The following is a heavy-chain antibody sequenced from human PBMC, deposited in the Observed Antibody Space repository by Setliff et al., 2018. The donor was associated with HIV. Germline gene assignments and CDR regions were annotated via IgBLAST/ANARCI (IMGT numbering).Heavy chain of an antibody. CDR3: ARGYTNVEMATTYYFYLDV. CDR2: MNPKSGNT. V-gene: IGHV1-8*02. CDR1: GYTFISYD. J-gene: IGHJ6*03. D-gene: IGHD5-12*01. Sequence: ASVKVSCKASGYTFISYDINWVRQVPGQGLEWLGWMNPKSGNTAYAQKFQGRVTMIRDTSRSTAYMEVTGLRFEDTAVYYCARGYTNVEMATTYYFYLDVWGVGTAVT.